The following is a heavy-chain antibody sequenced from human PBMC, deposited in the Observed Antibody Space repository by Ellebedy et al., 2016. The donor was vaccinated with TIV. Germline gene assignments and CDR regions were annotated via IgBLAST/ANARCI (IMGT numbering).Heavy chain of an antibody. V-gene: IGHV5-51*01. CDR1: GYSFTSYW. J-gene: IGHJ4*02. CDR3: ARFGYCGSSTCPTDY. D-gene: IGHD2-2*03. Sequence: PGGSLRLSCKGSGYSFTSYWIGWVRQMPGKGLEWMGIIYPGDSDTRYSPSFQGQVTISADKSISTAYLQWSSLKASDTAMYHCARFGYCGSSTCPTDYWGQGTPVTVSS. CDR2: IYPGDSDT.